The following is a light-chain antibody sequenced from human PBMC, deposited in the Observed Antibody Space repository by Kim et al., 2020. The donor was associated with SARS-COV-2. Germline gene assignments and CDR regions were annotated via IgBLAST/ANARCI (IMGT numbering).Light chain of an antibody. V-gene: IGLV2-14*03. J-gene: IGLJ1*01. CDR1: SSDIGAFKY. CDR2: DVS. Sequence: QSVLTQPPFVSGSPGQSITISCTGTSSDIGAFKYVSWFQQHPGKAPKLLIYDVSERPSGISNRFSGSTSGYTASLTISGLQAEDEADYYCSSYTTANTRLFGGGTKVTVL. CDR3: SSYTTANTRL.